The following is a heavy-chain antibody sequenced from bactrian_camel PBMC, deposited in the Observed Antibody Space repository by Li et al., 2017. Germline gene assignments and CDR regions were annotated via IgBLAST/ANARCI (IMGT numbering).Heavy chain of an antibody. CDR1: GFTFSRHT. CDR3: TKGSGIDGLEF. J-gene: IGHJ4*01. Sequence: HVQLVESGGGSVQAGGSLRLSCQASGFTFSRHTMSWVRQAPGKGLEWVSSILGDGSKVDEADFVKGRFTIDRDNAKNMVYLQMDSLKSEDTASYYCTKGSGIDGLEFGGQGTQVTVS. D-gene: IGHD1*01. V-gene: IGHV3S6*01. CDR2: ILGDGSKV.